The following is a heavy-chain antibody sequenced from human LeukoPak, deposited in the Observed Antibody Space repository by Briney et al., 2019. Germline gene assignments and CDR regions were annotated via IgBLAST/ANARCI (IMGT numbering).Heavy chain of an antibody. CDR1: GGTFSSYA. CDR3: AGLWFGCNYYYYGMDV. Sequence: SVKLSCTAAGGTFSSYAISWVRQAPGQGLEWMGRIIPILGIANYAQKFQGRVTITADKSTSTDYKELSRLRSEDTAVYSCAGLWFGCNYYYYGMDVWGQGTTVTVSS. J-gene: IGHJ6*02. CDR2: IIPILGIA. V-gene: IGHV1-69*04. D-gene: IGHD3-10*01.